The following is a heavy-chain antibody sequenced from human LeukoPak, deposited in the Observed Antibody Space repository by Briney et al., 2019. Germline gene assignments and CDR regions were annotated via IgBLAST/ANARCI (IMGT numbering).Heavy chain of an antibody. CDR1: GFTFNTYG. CDR3: AKAHDSSGYSSFDY. CDR2: ISGSGGST. V-gene: IGHV3-23*01. J-gene: IGHJ4*02. Sequence: PGGSLRLSCAASGFTFNTYGMNWVRQAPGKGLEWVSAISGSGGSTYYADSVKGRFTISRDNSKNTLYLQMHSLRAEDTAVYYCAKAHDSSGYSSFDYWGQGTLVTVSS. D-gene: IGHD3-22*01.